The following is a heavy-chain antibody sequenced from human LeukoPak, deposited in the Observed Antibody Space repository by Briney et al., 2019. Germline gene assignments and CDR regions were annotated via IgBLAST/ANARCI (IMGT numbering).Heavy chain of an antibody. CDR1: GFTFDDYA. V-gene: IGHV3-9*01. CDR3: AKDLISGRDSENY. CDR2: ISWNSGSI. D-gene: IGHD3-22*01. J-gene: IGHJ4*02. Sequence: GGSLRLSCAASGFTFDDYAMHWVRQAPGKGLEWVSGISWNSGSIGYADSVKGRFTISRDNSKNTLHLQMNSLRAEDTAVYYCAKDLISGRDSENYWGQGTLVTVSS.